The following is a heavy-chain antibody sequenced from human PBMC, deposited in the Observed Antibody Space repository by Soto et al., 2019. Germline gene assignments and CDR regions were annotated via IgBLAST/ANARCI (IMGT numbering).Heavy chain of an antibody. CDR2: IIPMFGTA. CDR1: GGTFSRYA. D-gene: IGHD3-22*01. CDR3: ARQFDYESSGYYYPY. V-gene: IGHV1-69*13. Sequence: SVKVSFKASGGTFSRYAISWVRQAPGQGLEWMGGIIPMFGTANYAQKFQGRVTITAVESTSTAYMELSSLRSEDTAVYYCARQFDYESSGYYYPYWGQGTPVTVSS. J-gene: IGHJ4*02.